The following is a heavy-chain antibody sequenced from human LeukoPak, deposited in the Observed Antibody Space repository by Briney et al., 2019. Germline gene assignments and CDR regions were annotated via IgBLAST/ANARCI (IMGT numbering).Heavy chain of an antibody. CDR3: ASRKLGNDY. Sequence: SETLSLTCTVSGASISSTSYCWGWIRQPAGKGLEWIGHIHTSGSTNYNPSLKSRVTISVDTSKNQFSLKLSSVTAADTAVYYCASRKLGNDYWGQGTLVTVSS. V-gene: IGHV4-61*09. CDR2: IHTSGST. D-gene: IGHD7-27*01. J-gene: IGHJ4*02. CDR1: GASISSTSYC.